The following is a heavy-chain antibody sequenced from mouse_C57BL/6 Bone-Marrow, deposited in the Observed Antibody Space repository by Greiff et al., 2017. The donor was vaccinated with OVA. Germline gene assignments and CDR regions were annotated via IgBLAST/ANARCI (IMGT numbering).Heavy chain of an antibody. J-gene: IGHJ3*01. V-gene: IGHV1-50*01. CDR2: IDPSASYT. CDR3: ASAVFAY. CDR1: GYTFTSYW. Sequence: QVQLQQPGAELVKPGASVKLSCKASGYTFTSYWMQWVKQRPGQGLEWIGEIDPSASYTNYNQKFKGKATLTVDTSSSTAYMHLNSLTSEDSAVYYCASAVFAYWGQGTLVTVSA.